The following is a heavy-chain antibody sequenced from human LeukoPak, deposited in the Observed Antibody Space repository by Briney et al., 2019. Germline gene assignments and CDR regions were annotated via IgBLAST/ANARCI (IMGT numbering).Heavy chain of an antibody. CDR1: GGSISGSSYC. Sequence: SETLSLTCTVSGGSISGSSYCWGWIRQPPGKGLEWLGSISYSGTTYYNFSLKSRVTISADTSKNQFSLKLSPVTAADTAVYYCLRHPRPYSSGWYYFDYWGQGTLVTVSS. J-gene: IGHJ4*02. CDR3: LRHPRPYSSGWYYFDY. CDR2: ISYSGTT. V-gene: IGHV4-39*01. D-gene: IGHD6-19*01.